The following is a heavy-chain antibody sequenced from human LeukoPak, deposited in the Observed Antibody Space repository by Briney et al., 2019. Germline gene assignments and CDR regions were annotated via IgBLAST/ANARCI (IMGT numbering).Heavy chain of an antibody. Sequence: PSETLSLTCTVSGVSISSYYWSWIRQPAGKGLEWIGRIYTSGSTNYNPSLKSRVTMSVDTSKNQFSLKLSSVTAADTAVYYCAREYSSGWSSYYFDYWGQGTLVTVSS. CDR2: IYTSGST. D-gene: IGHD6-19*01. CDR3: AREYSSGWSSYYFDY. CDR1: GVSISSYY. J-gene: IGHJ4*02. V-gene: IGHV4-4*07.